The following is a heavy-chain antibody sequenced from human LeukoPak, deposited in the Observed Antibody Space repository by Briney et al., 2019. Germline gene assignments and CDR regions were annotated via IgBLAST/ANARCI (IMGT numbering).Heavy chain of an antibody. V-gene: IGHV1-69*02. D-gene: IGHD5-24*01. Sequence: APVKVSCKASGGTFSSYTISWVRQAPGQGLEWMGRIIPILGIANYAQKFRGRVAITADKSTSTAYMELSSLRSEDTAVYYCARGDGYNSNYWGQGTLVTVSS. CDR1: GGTFSSYT. J-gene: IGHJ4*02. CDR3: ARGDGYNSNY. CDR2: IIPILGIA.